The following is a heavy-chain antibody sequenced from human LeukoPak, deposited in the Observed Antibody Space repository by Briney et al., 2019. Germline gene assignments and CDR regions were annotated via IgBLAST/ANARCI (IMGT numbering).Heavy chain of an antibody. CDR3: AKVSGGGLYYDGMDV. CDR1: GFTFNNYA. Sequence: GGSLRLSCAASGFTFNNYAMNWVRQAPGKGLEWVSVISGSGGTTYYADSVKGRFTISRDSSKNTLYLQMNSLRAEDTAVYYCAKVSGGGLYYDGMDVWGQGTTLTVSS. V-gene: IGHV3-23*01. D-gene: IGHD1-14*01. J-gene: IGHJ6*02. CDR2: ISGSGGTT.